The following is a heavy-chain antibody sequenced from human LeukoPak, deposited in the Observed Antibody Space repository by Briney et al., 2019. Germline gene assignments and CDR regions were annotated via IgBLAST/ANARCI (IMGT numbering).Heavy chain of an antibody. J-gene: IGHJ4*02. CDR1: GGTFSSYA. D-gene: IGHD3-3*01. Sequence: ASVKVSCKASGGTFSSYAISWVRPAPGQGLAWMGRIIPILGIANYAQKFQGRVTITADKSTSTAYMELSSLRSEDTAVYYCARDLTIFGVVSEVDDYWGQGTLVTVSS. V-gene: IGHV1-69*04. CDR3: ARDLTIFGVVSEVDDY. CDR2: IIPILGIA.